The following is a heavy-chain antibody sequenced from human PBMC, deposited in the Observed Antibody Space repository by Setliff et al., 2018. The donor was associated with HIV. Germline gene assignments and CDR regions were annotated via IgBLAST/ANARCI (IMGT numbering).Heavy chain of an antibody. V-gene: IGHV1-18*01. J-gene: IGHJ4*02. D-gene: IGHD5-18*01. CDR1: GFPFSSYG. CDR2: ISAYNGNT. Sequence: GASVKVSCKASGFPFSSYGISWVRQAPGQGLEWMGWISAYNGNTNYAQKVQGRVTMTTDTSTSTAYMEVRSLRSDDTAVYYRARDAGYSYGPTSRNFDQWGQGTLVTVSS. CDR3: ARDAGYSYGPTSRNFDQ.